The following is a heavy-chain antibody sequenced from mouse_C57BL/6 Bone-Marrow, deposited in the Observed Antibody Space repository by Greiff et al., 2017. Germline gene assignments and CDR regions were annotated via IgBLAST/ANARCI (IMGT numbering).Heavy chain of an antibody. Sequence: EVQLQQSGAELVRPGASVKLSCTASGFNIKDDYMHWVKQRPEQGLEWIGWIDPENGDTEYASTFQGKATITADTSSNTAYLPLSRLTSEDTSVYCGTTRDSYGCFDYWGQGTTLTVSS. D-gene: IGHD2-2*01. V-gene: IGHV14-4*01. CDR1: GFNIKDDY. CDR3: TTRDSYGCFDY. CDR2: IDPENGDT. J-gene: IGHJ2*01.